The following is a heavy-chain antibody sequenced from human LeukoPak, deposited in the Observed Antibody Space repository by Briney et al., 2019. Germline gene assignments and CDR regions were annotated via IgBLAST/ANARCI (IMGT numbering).Heavy chain of an antibody. D-gene: IGHD3-22*01. V-gene: IGHV3-30*02. CDR2: IRYDGSNK. CDR1: GFTFSSYG. J-gene: IGHJ4*02. CDR3: AKDPHWTYYYDSSGYSVYDY. Sequence: AGGSLRLSCAASGFTFSSYGMHWVRQAPGKGLEWVAFIRYDGSNKYYADSVKGRFTISRDNSKNTLYPQMNSLRAEDTAVYYCAKDPHWTYYYDSSGYSVYDYWGQGTLVTVSS.